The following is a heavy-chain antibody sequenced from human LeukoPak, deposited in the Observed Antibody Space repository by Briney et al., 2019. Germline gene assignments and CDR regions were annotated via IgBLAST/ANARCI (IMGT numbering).Heavy chain of an antibody. CDR1: GYTFKAYG. V-gene: IGHV1-18*01. Sequence: ASVKVSCKASGYTFKAYGISWMRQAPGQGLEWMGWISGYNGNTNYAQKLQDRVTMTTDTSTSTAYMELRSLTSDDTAMYYCARVWSPFDIIPNGLDVWGHGTTVTVSS. CDR3: ARVWSPFDIIPNGLDV. CDR2: ISGYNGNT. J-gene: IGHJ6*02. D-gene: IGHD3-3*01.